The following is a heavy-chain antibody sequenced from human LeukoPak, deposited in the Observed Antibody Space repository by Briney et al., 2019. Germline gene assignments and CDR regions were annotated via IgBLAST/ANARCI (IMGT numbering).Heavy chain of an antibody. CDR3: AKDNNWNGGWFDP. J-gene: IGHJ5*02. CDR2: ISGSGGYT. V-gene: IGHV3-23*01. D-gene: IGHD1-20*01. Sequence: PGGSLRLSCAASGFTFSSYAMSWVRQAPGKGLEWVSGISGSGGYTYYADSVKGRVTISRDNSKNSLYLQMNSLRAEDTAVYYCAKDNNWNGGWFDPWGQGTLVTVSS. CDR1: GFTFSSYA.